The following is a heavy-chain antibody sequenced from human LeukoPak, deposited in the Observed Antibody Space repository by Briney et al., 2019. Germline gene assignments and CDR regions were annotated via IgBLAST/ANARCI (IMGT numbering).Heavy chain of an antibody. CDR1: GGSISSSSYY. D-gene: IGHD6-19*01. CDR3: ARGGGYSSGWYYYYYMDV. Sequence: SETLSLTCTVSGGSISSSSYYWGWIRQPPGKGLEWIGSIYYSGSTYYNPSLKSRVTISVDTSKNQFSLKLSSVTAADTAVYYCARGGGYSSGWYYYYYMDVWGKGTTVTVSS. J-gene: IGHJ6*03. V-gene: IGHV4-39*07. CDR2: IYYSGST.